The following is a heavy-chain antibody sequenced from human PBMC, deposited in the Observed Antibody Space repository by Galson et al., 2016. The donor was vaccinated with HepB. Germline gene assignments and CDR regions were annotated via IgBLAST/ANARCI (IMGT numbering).Heavy chain of an antibody. Sequence: SLRLSCAASGFTFSSYAMSWVRQAPGKGRQWVSTISGRGDNTYYGDSVKGRFAVSRDNSKNTLSLQLSSLGAEDTAVYYCVRSNFADYWGQGVLVTVTS. D-gene: IGHD4-11*01. J-gene: IGHJ4*02. CDR3: VRSNFADY. CDR2: ISGRGDNT. V-gene: IGHV3-23*01. CDR1: GFTFSSYA.